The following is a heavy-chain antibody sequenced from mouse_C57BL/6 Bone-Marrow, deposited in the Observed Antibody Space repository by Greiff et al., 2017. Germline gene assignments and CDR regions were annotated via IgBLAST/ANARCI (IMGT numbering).Heavy chain of an antibody. CDR2: IYPRDGST. D-gene: IGHD2-3*01. CDR1: GYTFTDHT. J-gene: IGHJ2*01. Sequence: VQLQESDAELVKPGASVKISCKVSGYTFTDHTIHWMKQRPEQGLEWIGYIYPRDGSTKYNEKFKGKATLTADKSSSTAYMQLNSLTSEDSAGDFCARFDDGYPFDYWGQGTTLTVSS. V-gene: IGHV1-78*01. CDR3: ARFDDGYPFDY.